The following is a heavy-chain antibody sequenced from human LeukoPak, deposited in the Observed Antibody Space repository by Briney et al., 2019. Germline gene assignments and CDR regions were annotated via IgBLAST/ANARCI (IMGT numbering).Heavy chain of an antibody. CDR1: GFTFSSYS. V-gene: IGHV3-21*01. J-gene: IGHJ5*02. CDR2: ISSSSSYI. Sequence: GGSLRLSCAASGFTFSSYSMNWVRQAPGKGLEWVSSISSSSSYIYYADSVKGRFTISRDNAKNSLYLQMNSLRAEDTAVYYCAREVRLNNWFDPWGQGTLATVSS. D-gene: IGHD1-1*01. CDR3: AREVRLNNWFDP.